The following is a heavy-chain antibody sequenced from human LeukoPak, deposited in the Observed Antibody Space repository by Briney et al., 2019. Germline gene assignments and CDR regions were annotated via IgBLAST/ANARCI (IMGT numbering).Heavy chain of an antibody. Sequence: GRSLRLSCAASGFTFSGYGMHWVRQAPGKGLEWVALIWYDGSKKYYGDSVKGRFTISRDDYKDTLYLQMNSLRAEDTAVYYCARDISGGRGVMAYWGQGTLVTVSS. V-gene: IGHV3-33*01. CDR3: ARDISGGRGVMAY. CDR2: IWYDGSKK. CDR1: GFTFSGYG. D-gene: IGHD3-10*01. J-gene: IGHJ4*02.